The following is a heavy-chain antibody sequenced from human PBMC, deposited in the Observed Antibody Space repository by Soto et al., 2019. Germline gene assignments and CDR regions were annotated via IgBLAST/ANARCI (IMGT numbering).Heavy chain of an antibody. J-gene: IGHJ5*02. CDR1: GFTFGDYA. V-gene: IGHV3-49*03. D-gene: IGHD2-15*01. CDR2: IRSKAYGGTT. Sequence: GSLRLSCTASGFTFGDYAMSWFRQAPGKGLEWVGFIRSKAYGGTTEYAASVKGRFTISRDDSKSIAYLQMNSLKTEDTAVYYCTSVVVVAAATIGWFDPWGQGTLVPVSS. CDR3: TSVVVVAAATIGWFDP.